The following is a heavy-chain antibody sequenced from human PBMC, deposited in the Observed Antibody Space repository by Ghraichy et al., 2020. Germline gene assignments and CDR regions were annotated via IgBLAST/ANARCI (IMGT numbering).Heavy chain of an antibody. CDR3: ARVRSDSTSRFFDY. V-gene: IGHV4-59*01. CDR1: GGSISSYY. J-gene: IGHJ4*02. D-gene: IGHD2-2*01. Sequence: SQTLSLTCTVSGGSISSYYWSWIRQPPGKGLEWIGYIYYSGSTNYNPSLKSRVTISVDTSKNQFSLKLSSVTAADTAVYYCARVRSDSTSRFFDYWGQGTLVTVSS. CDR2: IYYSGST.